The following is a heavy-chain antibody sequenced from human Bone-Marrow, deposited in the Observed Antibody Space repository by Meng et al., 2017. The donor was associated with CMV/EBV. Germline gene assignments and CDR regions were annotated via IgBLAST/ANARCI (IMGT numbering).Heavy chain of an antibody. CDR2: FYPSGGST. V-gene: IGHV1-46*01. CDR3: ARVMVEARGIDGFDI. Sequence: ASVKVSCKASGYTFTSYYIHWVRQAPGQGLEWVGIFYPSGGSTSYAQKFQGRVTMTRDTSTSTLYMELSSLRSEDTAVYYCARVMVEARGIDGFDIWGQGTMVTVSS. CDR1: GYTFTSYY. D-gene: IGHD2-15*01. J-gene: IGHJ3*02.